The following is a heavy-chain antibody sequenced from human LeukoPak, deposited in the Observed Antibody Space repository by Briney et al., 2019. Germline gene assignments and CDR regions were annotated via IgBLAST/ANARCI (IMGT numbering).Heavy chain of an antibody. CDR2: ISSSSTYI. CDR3: AREEWTGGNRRGYYYFYGMDV. CDR1: GFSFNYYS. Sequence: PGGSLRLSCAASGFSFNYYSMNWVRQAPGKGLEWASSISSSSTYIYYADSVKGRFTISRDNAKNSLFLQMNSLRAEDTAVYYCAREEWTGGNRRGYYYFYGMDVWGQGTTVTVSS. J-gene: IGHJ6*02. D-gene: IGHD1-14*01. V-gene: IGHV3-21*01.